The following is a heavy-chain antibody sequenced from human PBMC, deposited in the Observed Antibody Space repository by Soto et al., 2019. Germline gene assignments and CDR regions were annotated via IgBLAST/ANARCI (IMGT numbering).Heavy chain of an antibody. Sequence: GESLKISCKGSGYNFANFWIGWVRQMPGKGLEWMGMIFPGDSDTKNSPSLEGQITMSVDKSDSSAYLQWRSLKASDTAIYYCAAGYSTGLDAFDIWGQGTMVTFSS. D-gene: IGHD2-8*02. CDR3: AAGYSTGLDAFDI. V-gene: IGHV5-51*01. J-gene: IGHJ3*02. CDR2: IFPGDSDT. CDR1: GYNFANFW.